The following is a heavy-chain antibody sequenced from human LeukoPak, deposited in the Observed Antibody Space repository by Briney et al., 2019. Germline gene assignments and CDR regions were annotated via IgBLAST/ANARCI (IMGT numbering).Heavy chain of an antibody. CDR3: ARGGYCSSTSCYFDY. CDR2: IYHSGST. J-gene: IGHJ4*02. CDR1: GGSISSDGYS. Sequence: QTLPLTCAVSGGSISSDGYSWSWIRQPPGKGLEWIGYIYHSGSTYYNPSLKSRVTISVDRSKNQFSVKLSSVTAADTAVYYCARGGYCSSTSCYFDYWGQGTLVTVSS. D-gene: IGHD2-2*01. V-gene: IGHV4-30-2*01.